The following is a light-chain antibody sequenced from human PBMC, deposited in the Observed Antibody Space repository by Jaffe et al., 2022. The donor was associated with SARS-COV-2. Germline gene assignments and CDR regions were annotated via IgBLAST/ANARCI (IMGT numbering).Light chain of an antibody. CDR1: QSIGSH. CDR3: QQNRT. J-gene: IGKJ1*01. CDR2: GAS. V-gene: IGKV3-15*01. Sequence: EIMMTQSPATLSVSPGGSATLSCRASQSIGSHLAWYQQKPGRAPRLLIYGASTRATGIPVRFSGSGSGTDFTLTISSLQSEDAAVYYCQQNRTFGHGTKVEIK.